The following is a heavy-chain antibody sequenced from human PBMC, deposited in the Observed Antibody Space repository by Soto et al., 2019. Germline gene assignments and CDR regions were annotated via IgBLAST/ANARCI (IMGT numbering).Heavy chain of an antibody. Sequence: SETLSLTCTVSGGSISSGDYYWSWIRQPPGKGLEWIGYIHYSGNTFYNAFLKSRVAISVDTSRNQFSLRLNSVTAADTAVYYCASTGGCGGDCFDFWGQGTLVTVSS. CDR3: ASTGGCGGDCFDF. J-gene: IGHJ4*02. V-gene: IGHV4-30-4*01. CDR1: GGSISSGDYY. CDR2: IHYSGNT. D-gene: IGHD2-21*01.